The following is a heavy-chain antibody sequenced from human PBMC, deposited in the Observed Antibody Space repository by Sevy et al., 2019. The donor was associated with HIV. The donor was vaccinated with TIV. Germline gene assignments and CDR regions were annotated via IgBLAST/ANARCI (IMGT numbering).Heavy chain of an antibody. J-gene: IGHJ3*02. CDR3: AGGRYDSSGSFDALDI. D-gene: IGHD3-22*01. CDR1: GFTFTSYA. CDR2: IYGSGGVT. Sequence: GGSLRLSCKPSGFTFTSYAMNWVRQAPGNGLEWISTIYGSGGVTYYADSVKGRFTISRDKSKNTLYLQMNSLRTEDTALYYCAGGRYDSSGSFDALDISGQRTLVTVSS. V-gene: IGHV3-23*01.